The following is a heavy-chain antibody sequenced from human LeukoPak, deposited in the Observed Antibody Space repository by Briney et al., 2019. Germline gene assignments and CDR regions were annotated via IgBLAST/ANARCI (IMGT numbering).Heavy chain of an antibody. CDR3: AKWPEGATPKFHY. CDR2: ISGSGGVT. V-gene: IGHV3-23*01. D-gene: IGHD1-26*01. CDR1: GFTFSSYA. J-gene: IGHJ4*02. Sequence: GGSLRLSCAASGFTFSSYAMSWVRQAPGKGLEWVSTISGSGGVTYYPDSVRGRFTISSDNSKNTLHLQMGSLRAEDTAIYYCAKWPEGATPKFHYWGQGTLVTVSS.